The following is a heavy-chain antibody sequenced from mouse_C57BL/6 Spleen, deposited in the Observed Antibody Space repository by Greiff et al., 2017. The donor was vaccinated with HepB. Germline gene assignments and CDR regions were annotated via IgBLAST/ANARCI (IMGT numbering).Heavy chain of an antibody. CDR2: INPSTGGT. Sequence: VHVKQSGPELVKPGASVKISCKASGYSFTGYYMNWVKQSPEKSLEWIGEINPSTGGTTYNQKFKAKATLTVDKSSSTAYMQLKSLTSEDSAVYYCARNYDLLFDYWGQGTTLTVSS. CDR1: GYSFTGYY. J-gene: IGHJ2*01. D-gene: IGHD2-4*01. CDR3: ARNYDLLFDY. V-gene: IGHV1-42*01.